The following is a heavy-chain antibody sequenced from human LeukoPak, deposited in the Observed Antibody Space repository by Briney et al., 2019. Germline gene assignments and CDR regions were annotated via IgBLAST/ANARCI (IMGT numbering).Heavy chain of an antibody. Sequence: SETLSLTCAVYGGSFSGYYWSWIRQPPGKGLEWIGEINHSGSTNYNPSLKSRVTISVDTSKNQFSLKLSSVTAADTAVYYCARVGSIAAAGTPFSGYWGQGTLVTVSS. J-gene: IGHJ4*02. V-gene: IGHV4-34*01. CDR1: GGSFSGYY. CDR3: ARVGSIAAAGTPFSGY. D-gene: IGHD6-13*01. CDR2: INHSGST.